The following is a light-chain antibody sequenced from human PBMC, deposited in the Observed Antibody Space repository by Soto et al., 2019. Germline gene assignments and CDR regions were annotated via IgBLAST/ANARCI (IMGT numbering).Light chain of an antibody. V-gene: IGKV3D-15*01. CDR1: HGISSD. CDR2: GAS. CDR3: QCYSDPPPAV. J-gene: IGKJ3*01. Sequence: EKLMTQSPATLSVSPGERATLSFSASHGISSDLSCHQQNPGKAPRLLIYGASTRATGIPARFSGSGSGTEFTLTISSLQSEDFAVYYCQCYSDPPPAVFGPGTKVDIK.